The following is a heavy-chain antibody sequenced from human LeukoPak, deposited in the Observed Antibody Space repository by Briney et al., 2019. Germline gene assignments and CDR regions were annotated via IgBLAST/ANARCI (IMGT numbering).Heavy chain of an antibody. CDR1: GFTFSSYA. Sequence: GGSLRLSCAASGFTFSSYAMSWVRQAPGKGLEWVSAISGSGGSTYYADSVKGRFTISRDNSKNTLYLQMNSLRAEDTAVYYCAKDPSFDILTGYELDPWGQGTLVTVFS. CDR3: AKDPSFDILTGYELDP. J-gene: IGHJ5*02. D-gene: IGHD3-9*01. CDR2: ISGSGGST. V-gene: IGHV3-23*01.